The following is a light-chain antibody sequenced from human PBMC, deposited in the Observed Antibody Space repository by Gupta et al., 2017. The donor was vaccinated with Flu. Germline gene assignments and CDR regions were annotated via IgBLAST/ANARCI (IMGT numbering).Light chain of an antibody. CDR3: SSDAGGDSLI. V-gene: IGLV2-8*01. CDR1: SSDVGGHNF. Sequence: QSALTQPPPASGSPGQSVTISYTGSSSDVGGHNFVSWYQQHPGKAPKLMIYEVTTRPSGVPDRFSGSESGNTASLTVSGLQGEDEADYYCSSDAGGDSLIFGGGTKMTVL. CDR2: EVT. J-gene: IGLJ2*01.